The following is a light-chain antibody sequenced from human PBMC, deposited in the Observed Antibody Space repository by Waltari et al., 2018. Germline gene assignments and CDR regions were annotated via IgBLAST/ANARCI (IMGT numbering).Light chain of an antibody. V-gene: IGLV2-14*01. J-gene: IGLJ3*02. CDR2: DVT. Sequence: QSALTQPASVSGSPGQSITISCTGTSSDIGGYDYAPWYQQHPGKVPKLMIYDVTKRPSGVSDRFSGSKSGNTASLTISGLQADDEADYYCGSYTSSGTLLFGGGTTLTVL. CDR1: SSDIGGYDY. CDR3: GSYTSSGTLL.